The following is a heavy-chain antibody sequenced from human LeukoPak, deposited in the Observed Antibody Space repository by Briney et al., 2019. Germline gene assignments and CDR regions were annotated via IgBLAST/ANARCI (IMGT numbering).Heavy chain of an antibody. J-gene: IGHJ4*02. CDR3: APDSSGYYPIDY. CDR1: GFTFSSYS. D-gene: IGHD3-22*01. V-gene: IGHV3-21*01. CDR2: ISSSSSDI. Sequence: GGSLRLSCAPSGFTFSSYSMNWVGQAPGKGLEWVASISSSSSDIYYADSVKGRFTISRDNAKNSLYLQMNSMRAEDTAVYYCAPDSSGYYPIDYWGQGTLVTVSS.